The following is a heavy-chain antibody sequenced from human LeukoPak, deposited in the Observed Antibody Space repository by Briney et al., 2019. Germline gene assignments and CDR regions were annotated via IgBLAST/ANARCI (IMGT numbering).Heavy chain of an antibody. CDR1: GGSFNRYY. CDR3: ARPVAGWDNQNYFDY. J-gene: IGHJ4*02. Sequence: PSETLSLTCTVSGGSFNRYYWSWIRQPPGKGLEWIGYIYYSGSTNYNPSLKSRVSISVDTSKNQLSLKLSSVSAADTAVYYCARPVAGWDNQNYFDYWGQGTLVTVSS. V-gene: IGHV4-59*08. D-gene: IGHD6-19*01. CDR2: IYYSGST.